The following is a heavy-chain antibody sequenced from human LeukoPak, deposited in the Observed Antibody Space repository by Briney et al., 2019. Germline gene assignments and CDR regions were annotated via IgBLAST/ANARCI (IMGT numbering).Heavy chain of an antibody. CDR2: IRYDGSNK. J-gene: IGHJ6*03. CDR3: AKGSKGVIITRDHYMDV. CDR1: GFTFSSYG. V-gene: IGHV3-30*02. D-gene: IGHD3-3*01. Sequence: GGSLRLSCAASGFTFSSYGMHWVRQAPGKGLEWVAFIRYDGSNKYYADSVKGRFTISRDNSKNTLYLHMNSLRAEDTAVYYCAKGSKGVIITRDHYMDVWGKGTTVTISS.